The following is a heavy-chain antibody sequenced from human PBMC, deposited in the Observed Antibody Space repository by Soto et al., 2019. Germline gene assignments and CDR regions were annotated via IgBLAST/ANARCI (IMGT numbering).Heavy chain of an antibody. CDR3: ARLGNTAMVKYYYYMDV. CDR1: GYTFTSYD. J-gene: IGHJ6*03. V-gene: IGHV1-8*01. D-gene: IGHD5-18*01. Sequence: ASVKVSCKASGYTFTSYDINWVRQATGQGLEWMGWMNPNSGNTGYAQKFQGRVTMTRNTSISTASMELSSLRSEDTAVYYCARLGNTAMVKYYYYMDVWGKGTTVTVSS. CDR2: MNPNSGNT.